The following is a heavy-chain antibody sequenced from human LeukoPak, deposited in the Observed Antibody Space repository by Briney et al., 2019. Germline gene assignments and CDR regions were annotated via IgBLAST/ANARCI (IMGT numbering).Heavy chain of an antibody. J-gene: IGHJ4*02. V-gene: IGHV4-30-4*01. D-gene: IGHD3-22*01. CDR3: ARAQYYYDSSGYAPALIDY. Sequence: SETLSLTCTVSGGSISSGDYYWSWIRQPPGKGLEWIGYIYYSGSTYYNPSLKSRVTISVDTSKNQFSLKLSSVTAADTAVYYCARAQYYYDSSGYAPALIDYWGQGTLVTVS. CDR1: GGSISSGDYY. CDR2: IYYSGST.